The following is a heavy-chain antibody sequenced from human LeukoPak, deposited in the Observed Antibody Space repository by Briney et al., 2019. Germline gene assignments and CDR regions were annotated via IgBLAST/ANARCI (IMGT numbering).Heavy chain of an antibody. CDR3: ARDYCTRCYYYYYGMDV. Sequence: GGSLRLSCAASGFTFSGYAVHWVRQAPGKGLEWVAVISYDGSNEYYADSVKGRFTISRDNSKNTLYLQMNSLRAEDTAVYYCARDYCTRCYYYYYGMDVWGQGTTVTVSS. V-gene: IGHV3-30-3*01. D-gene: IGHD2-2*01. J-gene: IGHJ6*02. CDR1: GFTFSGYA. CDR2: ISYDGSNE.